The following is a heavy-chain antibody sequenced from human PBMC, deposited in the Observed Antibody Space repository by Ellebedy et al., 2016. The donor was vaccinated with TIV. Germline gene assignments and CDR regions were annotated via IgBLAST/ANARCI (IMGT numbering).Heavy chain of an antibody. D-gene: IGHD3-10*01. Sequence: GSLRLSXAVYGGSFSGYYWSWIRQPPGKGLEWIGEINHSGSTNYNPSLKSRVTISVDTSKNQFSLKLSSVTAADTAVYYCARARFGELIMYYYYGMDVWGQGTTVTVSS. V-gene: IGHV4-34*01. CDR1: GGSFSGYY. J-gene: IGHJ6*02. CDR3: ARARFGELIMYYYYGMDV. CDR2: INHSGST.